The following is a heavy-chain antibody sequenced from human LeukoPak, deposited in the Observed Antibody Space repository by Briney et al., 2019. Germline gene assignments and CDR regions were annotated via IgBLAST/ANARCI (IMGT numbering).Heavy chain of an antibody. V-gene: IGHV3-11*01. Sequence: GGSLRLSCAASGFTVSNNFMDWVRQAPGKGLEWVSYISSSGSTIYYADSVKGRFTISRDNAKNSLYLQMNSLRAEDTAVYYCARDLYYYDSSGYSNTYFQHWGQGTLVTVSS. CDR2: ISSSGSTI. J-gene: IGHJ1*01. D-gene: IGHD3-22*01. CDR3: ARDLYYYDSSGYSNTYFQH. CDR1: GFTVSNNF.